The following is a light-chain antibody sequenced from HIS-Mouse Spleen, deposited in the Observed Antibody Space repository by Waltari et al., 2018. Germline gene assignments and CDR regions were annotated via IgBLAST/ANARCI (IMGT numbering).Light chain of an antibody. V-gene: IGLV3-25*03. CDR3: QSADSSGTYV. J-gene: IGLJ1*01. CDR1: ALPKQY. CDR2: KDS. Sequence: SYELTQPPSVSVSPGQTARITCSGDALPKQYAYWYQQKPGQAPALVIYKDSERPSGFPERFSGSSSGTTVTLTISGVQAEDEADYYCQSADSSGTYVFGTGTKVTVL.